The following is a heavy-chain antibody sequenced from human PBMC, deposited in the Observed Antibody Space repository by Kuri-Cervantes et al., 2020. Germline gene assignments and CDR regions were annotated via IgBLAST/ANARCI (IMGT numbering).Heavy chain of an antibody. CDR2: INPNSGGT. CDR1: GYTFNGYY. CDR3: ARVSYDFWAYYYMDV. D-gene: IGHD3-3*01. V-gene: IGHV1-2*04. J-gene: IGHJ6*03. Sequence: ASVKVSCKASGYTFNGYYMHWVRQAPGQGLEWMGWINPNSGGTNYAQKFQGWVTMTRDTSISTAYMELSSLRSEDTAVYYCARVSYDFWAYYYMDVWGKGTTVTVSS.